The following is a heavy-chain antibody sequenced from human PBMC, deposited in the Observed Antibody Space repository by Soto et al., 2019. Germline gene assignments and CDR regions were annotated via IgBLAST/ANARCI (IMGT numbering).Heavy chain of an antibody. CDR1: GYTFTGYY. Sequence: ASVKVSCKASGYTFTGYYMHWVRQAPAQGLEWMGWINPNSGGTNYAQKFQGWVTMTRDTSISTAYMELSRLRSDDTAVYYCARGGYSSSWPYNWFDPWGQGTLVTVSS. J-gene: IGHJ5*02. D-gene: IGHD6-13*01. V-gene: IGHV1-2*04. CDR2: INPNSGGT. CDR3: ARGGYSSSWPYNWFDP.